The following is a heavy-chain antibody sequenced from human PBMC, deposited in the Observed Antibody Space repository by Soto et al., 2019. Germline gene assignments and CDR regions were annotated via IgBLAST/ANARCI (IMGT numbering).Heavy chain of an antibody. CDR1: GFTFSSYA. CDR3: ARPSYHYYYYGMDV. Sequence: GGSLRLSCAASGFTFSSYAMHWVRQAPGKGLEWVAVISYDGSNKYYADSVKGRFTISRDNSKNTLYLQMNSLRAEDTAVYYCARPSYHYYYYGMDVWGQGTTVTVSS. J-gene: IGHJ6*02. CDR2: ISYDGSNK. V-gene: IGHV3-30-3*01.